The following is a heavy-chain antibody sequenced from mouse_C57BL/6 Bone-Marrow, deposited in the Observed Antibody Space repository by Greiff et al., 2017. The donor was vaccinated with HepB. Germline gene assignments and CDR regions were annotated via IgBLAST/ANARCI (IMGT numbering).Heavy chain of an antibody. J-gene: IGHJ2*01. Sequence: QVQLQQSGAELVKPGASVKMSCKASGYTFTSYWITWVKQRPGQGLEWIGDIYPGSGSTNYNEKFKSKATLPVDTSSSTAYMQLSSLTSEDSAVYYCERGVYYGNYGNFDYWGQGTTLTVSS. D-gene: IGHD2-1*01. V-gene: IGHV1-55*01. CDR3: ERGVYYGNYGNFDY. CDR2: IYPGSGST. CDR1: GYTFTSYW.